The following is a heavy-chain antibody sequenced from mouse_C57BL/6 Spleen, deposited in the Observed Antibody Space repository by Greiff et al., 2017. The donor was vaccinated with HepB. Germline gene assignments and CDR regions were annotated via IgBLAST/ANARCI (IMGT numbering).Heavy chain of an antibody. CDR2: IWTGGGT. D-gene: IGHD1-1*01. V-gene: IGHV2-9-1*01. Sequence: VKVVESGPGLVAPSQSLSITCTVSGFSLTSYAISWVRQPPGKGLEWLGVIWTGGGTNYNSALKSRLSISKDNSKSQVFLKMNSLQTDDTARYYCARNYYGSRVYAMDYWGQGTSVTVSS. J-gene: IGHJ4*01. CDR1: GFSLTSYA. CDR3: ARNYYGSRVYAMDY.